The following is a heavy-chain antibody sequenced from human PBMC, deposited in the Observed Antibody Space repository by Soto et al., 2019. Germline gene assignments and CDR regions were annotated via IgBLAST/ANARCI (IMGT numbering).Heavy chain of an antibody. CDR2: ISGSGDST. D-gene: IGHD3-16*01. Sequence: PGGSLRLSCAGSGLIYSSHAMSWVRQAPGKGLEWVSAISGSGDSTYYADSVKGRFTISRDNSKNTLYLQMNSLRAEDTAIFYCATVQWDDYIWGSAFDYWGQGTLVTVSS. V-gene: IGHV3-23*01. J-gene: IGHJ4*02. CDR3: ATVQWDDYIWGSAFDY. CDR1: GLIYSSHA.